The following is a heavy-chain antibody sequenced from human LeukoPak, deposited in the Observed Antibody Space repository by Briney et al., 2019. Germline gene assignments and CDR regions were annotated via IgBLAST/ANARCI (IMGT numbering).Heavy chain of an antibody. J-gene: IGHJ6*03. Sequence: ASVKVSCKASGYSFTYHYMHWLRQAPGQGLEWIGIINPSDGSTTYAQKFQGRVTMTRDMSTSTVYMELSSLRSEDTAVYYCARGNLAAAGRYYYYYYMDVWGKGTTVTVSS. V-gene: IGHV1-46*01. CDR2: INPSDGST. D-gene: IGHD6-13*01. CDR3: ARGNLAAAGRYYYYYYMDV. CDR1: GYSFTYHY.